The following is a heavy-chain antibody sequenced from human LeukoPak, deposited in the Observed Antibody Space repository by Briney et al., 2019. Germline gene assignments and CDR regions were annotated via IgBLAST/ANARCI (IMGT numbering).Heavy chain of an antibody. CDR2: IRFSGEST. V-gene: IGHV3-23*01. Sequence: GGSLRLSCAASGFTFGRHAMNWVRQAPGKGLEWVSAIRFSGESTYYADSVKGRFTISRDNSKNTLYLQMGSLRAEDTAVYYCAKDVGTSGNYCPSDYWGQGTLVTVSS. CDR1: GFTFGRHA. D-gene: IGHD3-10*01. J-gene: IGHJ4*02. CDR3: AKDVGTSGNYCPSDY.